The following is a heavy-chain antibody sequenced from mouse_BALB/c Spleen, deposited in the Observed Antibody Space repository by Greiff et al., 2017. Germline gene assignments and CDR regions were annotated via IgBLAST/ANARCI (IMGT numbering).Heavy chain of an antibody. J-gene: IGHJ3*01. Sequence: EVQLQQSGAELVRSGASVKLSCTASGFNIKDYYMHWVKQRPEQGLEWIGWIDPENGDTEYAPKFQGKATMTADTSSNTAYLQLSSLTSEDTAVYYCNAARATIAYWGQGTLVTVSA. D-gene: IGHD3-1*01. CDR1: GFNIKDYY. CDR3: NAARATIAY. V-gene: IGHV14-4*02. CDR2: IDPENGDT.